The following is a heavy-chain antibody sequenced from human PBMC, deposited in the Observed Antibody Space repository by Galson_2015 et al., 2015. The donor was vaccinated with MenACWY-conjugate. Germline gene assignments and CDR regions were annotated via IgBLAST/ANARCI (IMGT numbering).Heavy chain of an antibody. CDR1: GSTFRDLW. J-gene: IGHJ4*02. CDR2: ISPDGSGE. CDR3: ARDFGYGGYDY. Sequence: SLRLSCAVSGSTFRDLWMTWVRLAPGKGPAWVADISPDGSGENYLDSVRGRLTISRDNAKNLLFLHINNVRVEDTAVYYCARDFGYGGYDYWGQGTLVTVSS. V-gene: IGHV3-7*03. D-gene: IGHD4-17*01.